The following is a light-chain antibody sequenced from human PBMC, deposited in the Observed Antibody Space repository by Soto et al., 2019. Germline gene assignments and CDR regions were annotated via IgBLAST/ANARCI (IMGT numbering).Light chain of an antibody. CDR2: DAS. CDR3: QQYNTFLT. V-gene: IGKV1-33*01. CDR1: QDISNY. J-gene: IGKJ4*01. Sequence: DIQMTQSPSSLSASVGDRVTITCQASQDISNYLNWYQQKPGKAPKLLIYDASNLETGVPSRFSGSGSGTDFTFTISSLQPDDSATYCQQYNTFLTFGGGTKVDI.